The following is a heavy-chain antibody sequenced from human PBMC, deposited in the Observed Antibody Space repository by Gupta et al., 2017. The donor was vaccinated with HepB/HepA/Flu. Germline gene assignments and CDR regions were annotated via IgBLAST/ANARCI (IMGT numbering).Heavy chain of an antibody. CDR1: GFPFSSYA. CDR3: AKDPLAAAGTGY. Sequence: EVQLLESGGGLVQPGGSLRLSCAASGFPFSSYAMRWVRQAPGKGLEWVSAISGSGGSTYYADSVKGRFTISRDNSKNTLYLQMNSLRAEDTAVYYCAKDPLAAAGTGYWGQGTLVTVSS. J-gene: IGHJ4*02. CDR2: ISGSGGST. V-gene: IGHV3-23*01. D-gene: IGHD6-13*01.